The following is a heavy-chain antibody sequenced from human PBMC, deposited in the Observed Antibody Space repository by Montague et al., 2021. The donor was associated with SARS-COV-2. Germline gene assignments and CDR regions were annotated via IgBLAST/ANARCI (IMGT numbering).Heavy chain of an antibody. CDR1: GGSIGTSSYY. Sequence: SETLSLTCTVSGGSIGTSSYYWGWTRQPPGKGPEWIGSIYYSGNTYYNPSLKSRVSTSGDTSKNQFSLKLSSVTAADTAVYYCVRQEFRGAALYYFDNWGQGTLVTVSS. J-gene: IGHJ4*02. CDR3: VRQEFRGAALYYFDN. D-gene: IGHD3-10*01. V-gene: IGHV4-39*01. CDR2: IYYSGNT.